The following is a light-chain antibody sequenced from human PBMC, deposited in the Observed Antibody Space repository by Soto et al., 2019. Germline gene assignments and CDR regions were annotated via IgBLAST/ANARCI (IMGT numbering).Light chain of an antibody. CDR1: QSITNL. V-gene: IGKV1-5*03. J-gene: IGKJ1*01. CDR3: QQYNSNSRT. Sequence: DMQMTQSPSTLSASVGDRVTITCRASQSITNLLAWYQQKPGKAPKLLIYKATSLESGVPSRFSGSGSGTEFALTISSLQPDDFAIYYCQQYNSNSRTFGQGTKLDIK. CDR2: KAT.